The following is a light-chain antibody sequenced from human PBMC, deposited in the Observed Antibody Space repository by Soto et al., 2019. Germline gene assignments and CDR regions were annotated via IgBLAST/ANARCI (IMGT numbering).Light chain of an antibody. V-gene: IGKV3-15*01. CDR1: QSVISN. CDR3: QYYNNWLGA. J-gene: IGKJ4*01. Sequence: EIFVTQSPAILSVSPVESVTLSCRASQSVISNLAWYQQKLGQAPRLLIYGASTRASGIPARFSGSGSGTEFFLTISSLQSEDFAVYYCQYYNNWLGAFGGGTKVDIK. CDR2: GAS.